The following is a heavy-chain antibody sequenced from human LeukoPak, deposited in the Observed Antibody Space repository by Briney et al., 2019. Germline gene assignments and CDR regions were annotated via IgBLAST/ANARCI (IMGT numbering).Heavy chain of an antibody. CDR1: GFTFSSYA. CDR3: AKAKGEWTL. D-gene: IGHD2-8*01. J-gene: IGHJ4*02. Sequence: PGGSLRLSCAASGFTFSSYAMRWVRQAPGKGVEWVSAISGSGGSTYYADSVKGRFTISRDNSKNTLYLQMNSLRAEYTAVYYCAKAKGEWTLWGQGTLVTVSS. V-gene: IGHV3-23*01. CDR2: ISGSGGST.